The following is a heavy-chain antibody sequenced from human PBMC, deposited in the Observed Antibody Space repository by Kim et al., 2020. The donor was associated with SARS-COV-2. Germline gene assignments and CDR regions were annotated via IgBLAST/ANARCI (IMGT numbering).Heavy chain of an antibody. CDR1: GFTFSSYD. CDR2: IGTAGDP. Sequence: GGSLRLSCAASGFTFSSYDMHWVRQATGKGLEWVSAIGTAGDPYYPGSVKGRFTISRENAKNSLYLQMNSLRAGDTAVYYCARAGPGGGYDLHRHYYGMDVWGQGTTVTVSS. CDR3: ARAGPGGGYDLHRHYYGMDV. V-gene: IGHV3-13*05. J-gene: IGHJ6*02. D-gene: IGHD5-12*01.